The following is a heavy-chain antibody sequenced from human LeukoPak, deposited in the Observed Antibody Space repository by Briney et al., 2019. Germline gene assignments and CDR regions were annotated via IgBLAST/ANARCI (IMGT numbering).Heavy chain of an antibody. D-gene: IGHD2-2*01. CDR1: GFTFSSYG. CDR3: AKDRHGGYCSSTSCYWVYYYYYGMDV. Sequence: GRSLRLSCAASGFTFSSYGMHWVRQAPGKGLEWVAVISYDGSNKYYADSVKGRFTISRDNSKNTLYLQMNSLRAEDTAVYYCAKDRHGGYCSSTSCYWVYYYYYGMDVWGQGTTVTVSS. CDR2: ISYDGSNK. J-gene: IGHJ6*02. V-gene: IGHV3-30*18.